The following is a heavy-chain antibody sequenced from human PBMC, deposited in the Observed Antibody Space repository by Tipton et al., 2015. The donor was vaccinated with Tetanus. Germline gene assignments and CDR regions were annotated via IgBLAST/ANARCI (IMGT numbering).Heavy chain of an antibody. CDR3: ARWRDGFNRALDS. CDR2: VDDSGST. CDR1: GGSLSRYY. J-gene: IGHJ4*02. Sequence: LRLSCAVYGGSLSRYYWTWIRQPPGKGLEWIGEVDDSGSTNYSPSLKSRVTISLDTSKNEFSLTLSSVTAADTAVYYCARWRDGFNRALDSWGQGIMVTVSS. D-gene: IGHD5-24*01. V-gene: IGHV4-34*01.